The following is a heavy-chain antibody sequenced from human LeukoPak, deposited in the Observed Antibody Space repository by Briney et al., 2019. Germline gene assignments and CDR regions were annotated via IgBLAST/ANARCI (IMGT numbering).Heavy chain of an antibody. CDR1: GFTFSSYG. CDR3: AKDKGVAARPIPGGGFDY. D-gene: IGHD6-6*01. Sequence: GGSLRLSCAASGFTFSSYGMHWVRQAPGKGLEWVAFIRYDGSNKYYADSVKGRFTISRDNSKNTLYLQMNSLRAEDTAVYYCAKDKGVAARPIPGGGFDYWGQGTLVTVSS. J-gene: IGHJ4*02. V-gene: IGHV3-30*02. CDR2: IRYDGSNK.